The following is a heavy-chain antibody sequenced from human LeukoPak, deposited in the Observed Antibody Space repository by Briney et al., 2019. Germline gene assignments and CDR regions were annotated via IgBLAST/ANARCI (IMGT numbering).Heavy chain of an antibody. V-gene: IGHV1-2*02. CDR1: GYIFIDYY. CDR2: IDPNSGGT. D-gene: IGHD1-1*01. Sequence: GSVMVSCRASGYIFIDYYIHWIRQAPGQGLEEMGGIDPNSGGTHHAPNFQGRGTMTRDTSSSTVYMDLSRLRSADTAIDYCARSRTPFYYYGMHVWGLGTSVTVAS. CDR3: ARSRTPFYYYGMHV. J-gene: IGHJ6*02.